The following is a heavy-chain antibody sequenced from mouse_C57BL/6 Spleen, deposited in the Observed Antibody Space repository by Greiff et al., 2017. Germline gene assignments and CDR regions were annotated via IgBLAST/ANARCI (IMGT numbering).Heavy chain of an antibody. CDR3: ARYDGYYPDY. Sequence: VQLQQSGPELVKPGASVKISCKASGYAFSSSWMNWVKQRPGKGLEWIGRIYPGDGDTNYNGKFKGKATLTADKSSSTAYMQLSSLTSEDSAVYFCARYDGYYPDYWGQGTTLTVSS. V-gene: IGHV1-82*01. CDR2: IYPGDGDT. CDR1: GYAFSSSW. D-gene: IGHD2-3*01. J-gene: IGHJ2*01.